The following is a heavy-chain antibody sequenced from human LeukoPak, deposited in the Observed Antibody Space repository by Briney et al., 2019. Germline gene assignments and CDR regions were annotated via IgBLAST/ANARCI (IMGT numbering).Heavy chain of an antibody. D-gene: IGHD3-9*01. CDR2: ISYDGSNK. Sequence: GGSLRLFCAASGFTFSSYGMHWGRQAPGKGLEWVAVISYDGSNKYYADSVKGRFTISRDNSKNTLYLQMNSLRAEDTAVYYCAKDQRYFDWTPSTSYGMDVWGKGTTVTVSS. J-gene: IGHJ6*04. CDR1: GFTFSSYG. V-gene: IGHV3-30*18. CDR3: AKDQRYFDWTPSTSYGMDV.